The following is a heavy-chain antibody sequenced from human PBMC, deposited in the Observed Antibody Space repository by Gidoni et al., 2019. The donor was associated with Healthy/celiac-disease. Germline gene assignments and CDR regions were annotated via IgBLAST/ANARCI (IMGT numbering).Heavy chain of an antibody. CDR1: GYTFTSYG. CDR3: ARDAMTDVLSGYYGMDV. V-gene: IGHV1-18*01. J-gene: IGHJ6*02. D-gene: IGHD2-8*02. Sequence: QVQLVQSGAEVKKPGASVKVSCKASGYTFTSYGISWVRQAPGQGLAWMGWISAYNGNTNYAQKLQGRVTMTTDTSTSTAYMELRSLRSDDTAVYYCARDAMTDVLSGYYGMDVWGQGTTVTVSS. CDR2: ISAYNGNT.